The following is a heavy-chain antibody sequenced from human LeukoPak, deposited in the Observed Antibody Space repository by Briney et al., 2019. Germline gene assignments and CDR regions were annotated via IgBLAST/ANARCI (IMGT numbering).Heavy chain of an antibody. Sequence: GGSLRLSCEASGFTFSSYAVTWVRQAPGKGLEGVSGITGSGDTTFYADSVKGRFTISRDNSKNTLYLQMHSLRAEDTAVYYCVKDYSTIPAAANPLFDYWGQGALVTVSS. CDR3: VKDYSTIPAAANPLFDY. V-gene: IGHV3-23*01. CDR1: GFTFSSYA. D-gene: IGHD6-13*01. CDR2: ITGSGDTT. J-gene: IGHJ4*02.